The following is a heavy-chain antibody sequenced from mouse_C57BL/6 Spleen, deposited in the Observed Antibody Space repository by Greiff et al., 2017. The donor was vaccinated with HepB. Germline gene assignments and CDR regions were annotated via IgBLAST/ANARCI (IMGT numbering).Heavy chain of an antibody. CDR3: ARGVDDYDVGYAMDY. CDR2: IDPSDSYT. Sequence: QVQLQQPGAELVMPGASVKLSCKASGYTFTSYWMHWVKQRPGQGLEWIGEIDPSDSYTNYNQKFKGKSTLTVDKSSSTAYMQLSSLTSEDSAVYYCARGVDDYDVGYAMDYWGQGTSVTVSS. J-gene: IGHJ4*01. D-gene: IGHD2-4*01. V-gene: IGHV1-69*01. CDR1: GYTFTSYW.